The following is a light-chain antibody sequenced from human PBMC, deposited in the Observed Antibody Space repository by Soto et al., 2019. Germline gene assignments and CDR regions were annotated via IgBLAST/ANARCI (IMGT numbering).Light chain of an antibody. Sequence: QPVLTQPPSVSGAPGQRVTLSCTGSSSNIGAGYDVHWYQQLPGTAPKLLIYGNSNRPSGVPDRFSGSKSGTSASLAITGLQAEDEADYYCQSYDSSLSGIYVFGTGTKLTVL. V-gene: IGLV1-40*01. CDR1: SSNIGAGYD. CDR3: QSYDSSLSGIYV. J-gene: IGLJ1*01. CDR2: GNS.